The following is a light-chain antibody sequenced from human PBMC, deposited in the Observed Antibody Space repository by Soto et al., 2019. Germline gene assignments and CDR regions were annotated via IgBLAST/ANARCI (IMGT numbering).Light chain of an antibody. CDR3: QQRSNWPPVT. Sequence: EIVLTQSPATLSLSPGERATLACRASQSVCSYFAWYQLKPGQAPRFLIYDASNRATGIPARLSGSGSGTDFTLTLSSLETEDFAVYYCQQRSNWPPVTFGQGTRLEIK. CDR2: DAS. V-gene: IGKV3-11*01. J-gene: IGKJ5*01. CDR1: QSVCSY.